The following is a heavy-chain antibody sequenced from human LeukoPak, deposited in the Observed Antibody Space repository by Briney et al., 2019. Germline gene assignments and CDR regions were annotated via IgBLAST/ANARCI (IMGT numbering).Heavy chain of an antibody. J-gene: IGHJ6*03. Sequence: GASVKVSCKASGGTFSSYAISWVRQAPGQGLEWMGGIIPIFGTANYAQKFQGRVTITADKSTSTAYMELSSLRSEDTAVYYCASRDYYYYYMDVWGKGTTVTVSS. CDR1: GGTFSSYA. D-gene: IGHD5-24*01. CDR3: ASRDYYYYYMDV. V-gene: IGHV1-69*06. CDR2: IIPIFGTA.